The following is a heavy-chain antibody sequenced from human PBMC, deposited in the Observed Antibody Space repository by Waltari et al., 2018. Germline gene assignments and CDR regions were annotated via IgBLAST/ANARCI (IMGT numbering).Heavy chain of an antibody. V-gene: IGHV4-39*07. CDR1: GGSISSSSYY. Sequence: QLQLQESGPGLVKPSETLSLTCTVSGGSISSSSYYWGWIRQPPGKGLEWIGSIYYSGSTYYNPSLKSRVTISVDTSKNQFSLKLSSVTAADTAVYYCARGMSGSYSDFDYWGQGTLVTVSS. D-gene: IGHD1-26*01. J-gene: IGHJ4*02. CDR3: ARGMSGSYSDFDY. CDR2: IYYSGST.